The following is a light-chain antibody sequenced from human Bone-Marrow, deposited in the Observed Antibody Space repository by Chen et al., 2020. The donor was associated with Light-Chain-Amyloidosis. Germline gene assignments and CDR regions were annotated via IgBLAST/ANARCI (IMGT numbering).Light chain of an antibody. V-gene: IGLV6-57*01. J-gene: IGLJ3*02. CDR3: QSYQGSSQGV. CDR2: EDD. CDR1: SGSIATNY. Sequence: NFMLTQPTPVSDSRGKTVISSCTRSSGSIATNYVQCYQQRPGSSPTTVIYEDDQRPSGVPDRFSGSIDRSSNSASLTISGLKTEDEADYYCQSYQGSSQGVFGGGTKLTVL.